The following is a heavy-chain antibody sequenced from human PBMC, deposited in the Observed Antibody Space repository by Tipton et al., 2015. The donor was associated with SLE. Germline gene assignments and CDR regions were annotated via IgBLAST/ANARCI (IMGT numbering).Heavy chain of an antibody. Sequence: LRLSCTVSGGSISSGGYYWSWIRQHPGKGLEWIGYIYYSGGTYYNPSLKSRVTISVDTSKNQFSLKLSSVTAADTAVYYCARDAGRDITGTHGAFDIWGQGTMVTVSS. CDR1: GGSISSGGYY. CDR2: IYYSGGT. D-gene: IGHD1-20*01. V-gene: IGHV4-31*02. CDR3: ARDAGRDITGTHGAFDI. J-gene: IGHJ3*02.